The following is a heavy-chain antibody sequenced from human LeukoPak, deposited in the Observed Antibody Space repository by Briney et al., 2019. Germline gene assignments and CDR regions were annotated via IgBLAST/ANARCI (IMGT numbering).Heavy chain of an antibody. V-gene: IGHV3-48*02. J-gene: IGHJ4*02. CDR1: GFTFSAYH. Sequence: PEGSLRLSCAASGFTFSAYHINWVRQAPGKGLEWISYISTTGTTIHYADSVKGRFAISRDNAKSSLYLQMNSLRDEDTAVYYCAGGDRIAAAGKGVDYWGQGTLVTVSS. CDR2: ISTTGTTI. CDR3: AGGDRIAAAGKGVDY. D-gene: IGHD6-13*01.